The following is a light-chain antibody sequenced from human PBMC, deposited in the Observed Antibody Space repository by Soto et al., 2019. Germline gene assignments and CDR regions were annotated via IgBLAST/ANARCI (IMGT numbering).Light chain of an antibody. CDR2: DVS. CDR3: SSYTSSSTLV. Sequence: QSALTQPASVSGSPGQSITISCTGTSSDVGGYNYVSWYQQHPGKAPKLMIYDVSNRPSVVSSRFSGSKSGNTAPLTISGLHAEDEADYYCSSYTSSSTLVFGTGTKVTVL. V-gene: IGLV2-14*01. CDR1: SSDVGGYNY. J-gene: IGLJ1*01.